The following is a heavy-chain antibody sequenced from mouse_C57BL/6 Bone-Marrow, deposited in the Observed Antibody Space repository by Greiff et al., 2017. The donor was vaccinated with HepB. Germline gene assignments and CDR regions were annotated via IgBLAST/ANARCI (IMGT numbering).Heavy chain of an antibody. CDR1: GYTFTSYW. V-gene: IGHV1-64*01. J-gene: IGHJ4*01. Sequence: VKLQQPGAELVKPGASVKLSCKASGYTFTSYWMHWVKQRPGQGLEWIGMIHPNSGSTNYNEKFKSKATLTVDKSSSTAYMQLSSLTSDDSAVYYCAKWLLPDYYAMDYWGQGTSVTVSS. CDR3: AKWLLPDYYAMDY. D-gene: IGHD2-3*01. CDR2: IHPNSGST.